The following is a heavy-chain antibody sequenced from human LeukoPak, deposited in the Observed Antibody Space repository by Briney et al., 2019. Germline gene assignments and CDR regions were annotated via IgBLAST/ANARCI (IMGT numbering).Heavy chain of an antibody. Sequence: ASVKVSCKASGYTFTSDGISWVRQAPGQGLEWMGWISAYNGNTNYAQKLQGRVTMTTDTSTSTAYMELRSLRSDDTAVYYCARDGGGHYDFWSGYQRPDYWGQGTLVTVSS. CDR2: ISAYNGNT. CDR3: ARDGGGHYDFWSGYQRPDY. D-gene: IGHD3-3*01. J-gene: IGHJ4*02. V-gene: IGHV1-18*01. CDR1: GYTFTSDG.